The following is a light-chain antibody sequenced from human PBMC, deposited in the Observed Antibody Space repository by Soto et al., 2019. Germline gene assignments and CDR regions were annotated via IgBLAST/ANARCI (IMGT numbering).Light chain of an antibody. CDR3: QHYHTLPPELT. Sequence: DTQMTQSPSSLSASVGDRFTITCRAIQDISTWLAWYQHKPGQAPKLLIYAASNLQRGVPSRFSGSGSGTDFSFTFSNVQPEDVATYFCQHYHTLPPELTFGQGTRLEIK. CDR1: QDISTW. CDR2: AAS. J-gene: IGKJ5*01. V-gene: IGKV1-12*01.